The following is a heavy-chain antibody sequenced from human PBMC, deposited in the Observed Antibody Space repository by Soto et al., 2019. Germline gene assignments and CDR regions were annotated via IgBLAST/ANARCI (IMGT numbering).Heavy chain of an antibody. D-gene: IGHD3-9*01. J-gene: IGHJ6*02. CDR3: ARVRYFDWLLGYYGMDV. V-gene: IGHV3-33*01. CDR1: GFTFSSYG. CDR2: IWYDGSNK. Sequence: QVQLVESGGGVVQPGRSLRLSCAASGFTFSSYGMHWVSQAPGKGLEWVAVIWYDGSNKYYADSVKGRFTISRDNSKNTLYLQMNSLRAEDTAVYYCARVRYFDWLLGYYGMDVWGQGTTVTVSS.